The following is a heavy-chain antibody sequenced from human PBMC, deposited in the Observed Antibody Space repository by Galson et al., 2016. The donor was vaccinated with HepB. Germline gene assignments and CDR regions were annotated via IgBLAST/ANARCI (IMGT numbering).Heavy chain of an antibody. CDR1: GLTFSTYW. J-gene: IGHJ3*01. Sequence: SLRLSCAASGLTFSTYWMNWVRQAPGKGLERVANLNQDGSLKYYADSVRGRFTISRDNAKESVYLQMNSLRAEDTAVYYCAKWNFAADLWGQGTVVTVSS. CDR3: AKWNFAADL. V-gene: IGHV3-7*01. D-gene: IGHD1-7*01. CDR2: LNQDGSLK.